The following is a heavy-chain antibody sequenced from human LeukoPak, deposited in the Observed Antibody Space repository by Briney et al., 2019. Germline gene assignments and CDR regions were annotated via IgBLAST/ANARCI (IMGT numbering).Heavy chain of an antibody. Sequence: SSVNVSCKASVYTFTSEGISWVRQAPGQGREGMGLISAYNCNTNYAQKLQGRVTMTPDTSTSTAYLEVRSVSSDDTAVYYCATTRSNWNYLYWGQGTMVTVSS. J-gene: IGHJ4*02. CDR3: ATTRSNWNYLY. CDR2: ISAYNCNT. V-gene: IGHV1-18*01. D-gene: IGHD1-7*01. CDR1: VYTFTSEG.